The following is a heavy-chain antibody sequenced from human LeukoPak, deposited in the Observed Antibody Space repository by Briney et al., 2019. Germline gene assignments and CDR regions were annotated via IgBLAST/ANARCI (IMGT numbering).Heavy chain of an antibody. V-gene: IGHV4-59*01. CDR3: ARVSSGWNVYYMDV. D-gene: IGHD6-19*01. CDR2: IYYSGST. Sequence: SETLSLTCTVSGGSISSYYWSWIRQPPGKGLEWIGYIYYSGSTNYHPSLKSRVTISVDTSKNQFSLKLSSVTAADTAVYYCARVSSGWNVYYMDVWGKGTTVTISS. J-gene: IGHJ6*03. CDR1: GGSISSYY.